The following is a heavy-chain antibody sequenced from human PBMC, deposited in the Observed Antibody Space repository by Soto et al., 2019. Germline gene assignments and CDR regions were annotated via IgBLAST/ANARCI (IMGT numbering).Heavy chain of an antibody. J-gene: IGHJ4*02. CDR3: ARAPQGNYGYPSYFDY. CDR2: IYFSGGT. D-gene: IGHD3-10*01. CDR1: GGSISRYY. Sequence: PSETLSLTCTVSGGSISRYYWTWIRQPPGKGLEWIGYIYFSGGTNYNPSLKSRVTISVDTSKNQFSLKLSSVTAADTAVYYCARAPQGNYGYPSYFDYWGQGTLVSVSS. V-gene: IGHV4-59*01.